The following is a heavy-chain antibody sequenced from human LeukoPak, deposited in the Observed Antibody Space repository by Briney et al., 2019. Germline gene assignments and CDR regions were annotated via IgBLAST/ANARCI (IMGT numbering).Heavy chain of an antibody. J-gene: IGHJ4*02. CDR1: GGSISSYY. Sequence: SETLSLTCTVSGGSISSYYWSWIRQPPGKGLEWIGYIYYSGTTNYNPSLKSRVTISVGTSKNQFSLKLSSVTAADTAVYYCAGGSAAAGPPDYWGQGTLVTVSS. CDR3: AGGSAAAGPPDY. V-gene: IGHV4-59*01. D-gene: IGHD6-13*01. CDR2: IYYSGTT.